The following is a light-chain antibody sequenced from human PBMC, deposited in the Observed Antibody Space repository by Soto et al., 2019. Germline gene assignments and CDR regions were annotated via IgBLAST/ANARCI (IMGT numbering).Light chain of an antibody. CDR2: GAS. V-gene: IGKV3-20*01. CDR3: QQSGT. J-gene: IGKJ1*01. Sequence: PGERATLSCRASQSVSSYLACYQKKPGQAPRLLIYGASSRATGIPDRFSGSGSGTDFTLTISRLEHEDFAVYYCQQSGTFGHGTKVDIK. CDR1: QSVSSY.